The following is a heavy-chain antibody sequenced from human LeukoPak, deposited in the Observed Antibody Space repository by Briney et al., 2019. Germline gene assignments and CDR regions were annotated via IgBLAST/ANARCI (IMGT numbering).Heavy chain of an antibody. CDR1: GFTFTSTS. D-gene: IGHD1-26*01. CDR3: ARARDGSYDY. J-gene: IGHJ4*02. V-gene: IGHV3-48*02. Sequence: GGSLRLSCAASGFTFTSTSMNWVRQAPGKGLEWISYISSSSRTVHYADSVKGRFTISRDNAKNSLYLQMNSLRDEDTAVYYCARARDGSYDYWGQGTLVTVSS. CDR2: ISSSSRTV.